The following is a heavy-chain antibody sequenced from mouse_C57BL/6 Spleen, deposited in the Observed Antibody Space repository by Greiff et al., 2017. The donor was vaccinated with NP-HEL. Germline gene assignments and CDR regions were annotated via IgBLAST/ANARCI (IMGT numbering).Heavy chain of an antibody. D-gene: IGHD2-4*01. CDR1: GYTFTSYW. J-gene: IGHJ3*01. CDR2: INPSNGGT. CDR3: AREGKEDYDYDLFAY. Sequence: QVQLQQPGTELVKPGASVKLSCKASGYTFTSYWMHWVKQRPGQGLEWIGNINPSNGGTNYNEKFKSKATLTVDKSSSTAYMQLSSLTSEDSAVYYCAREGKEDYDYDLFAYWGQGTLVTVSA. V-gene: IGHV1-53*01.